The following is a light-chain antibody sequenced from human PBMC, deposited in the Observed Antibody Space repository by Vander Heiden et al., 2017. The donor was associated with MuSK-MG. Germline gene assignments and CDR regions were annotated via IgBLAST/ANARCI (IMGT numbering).Light chain of an antibody. CDR1: SYNIGNNY. CDR3: GTWDSGLSASYV. CDR2: ENN. V-gene: IGLV1-51*02. J-gene: IGLJ1*01. Sequence: QSVLTQPPSVSAAPGQKVTISCSGSSYNIGNNYVSWYQQLPGTAPKLLIYENNKRTSGIPDRFSGSKSGTSATLGISGLQTGDEADYYCGTWDSGLSASYVFGSGTKVTVL.